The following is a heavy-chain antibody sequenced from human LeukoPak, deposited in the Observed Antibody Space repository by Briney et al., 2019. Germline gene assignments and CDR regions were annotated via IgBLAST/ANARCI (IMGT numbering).Heavy chain of an antibody. CDR1: GFTFSSYS. CDR3: ARESITGDRDFDY. Sequence: GGSLRLSYAASGFTFSSYSMNWVRQAPGRGLEWVSYISSGSRTIYYADSVKGRFTISRDNARNSLYLLMNSLGADDTAVYYCARESITGDRDFDYWGQGTLITVSS. CDR2: ISSGSRTI. V-gene: IGHV3-48*01. J-gene: IGHJ4*02. D-gene: IGHD7-27*01.